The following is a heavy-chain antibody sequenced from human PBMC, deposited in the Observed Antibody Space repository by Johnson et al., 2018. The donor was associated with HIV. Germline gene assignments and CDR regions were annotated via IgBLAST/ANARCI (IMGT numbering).Heavy chain of an antibody. CDR2: IRYDGSNK. J-gene: IGHJ3*02. CDR3: AKGGSAVAVAFDI. V-gene: IGHV3-30*02. D-gene: IGHD6-19*01. Sequence: QVQLVESGGGLVQPGGSLRLSCAASGFTVSTNSMSWVRQAPGKGLEWVAFIRYDGSNKYYADSVKGRFTISRDNSKNTLYLQMNSLRAEDTAVYYCAKGGSAVAVAFDIWGQGTMVTVSS. CDR1: GFTVSTNS.